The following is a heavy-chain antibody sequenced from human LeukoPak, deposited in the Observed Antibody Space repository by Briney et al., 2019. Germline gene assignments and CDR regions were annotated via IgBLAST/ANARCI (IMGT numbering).Heavy chain of an antibody. V-gene: IGHV3-21*01. Sequence: GGSLRLSCAASGFTFSSYNMNWVRQAPGKGLEWVSSISSSSSYIYYADSVKGRFTISRDNAKNSLYLQMNSLRAEDTAVYYCARDPGWEQWQNWFDPWGGETLVTVP. CDR1: GFTFSSYN. J-gene: IGHJ5*02. CDR3: ARDPGWEQWQNWFDP. CDR2: ISSSSSYI. D-gene: IGHD6-19*01.